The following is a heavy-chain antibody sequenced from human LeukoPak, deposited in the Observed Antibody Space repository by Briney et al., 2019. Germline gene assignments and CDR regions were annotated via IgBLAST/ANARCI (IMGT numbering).Heavy chain of an antibody. J-gene: IGHJ4*02. CDR2: INAGNGNT. Sequence: ASVKVSCKASGYTFTSYAMHWVRQAPGQRLEWMGWINAGNGNTKYSQKFQGRVTITADESTSTAYMELSSLRSEDTAVYYCARAGSGELLPNYYFDYWGQGTLVTVSS. D-gene: IGHD1-26*01. CDR1: GYTFTSYA. CDR3: ARAGSGELLPNYYFDY. V-gene: IGHV1-3*01.